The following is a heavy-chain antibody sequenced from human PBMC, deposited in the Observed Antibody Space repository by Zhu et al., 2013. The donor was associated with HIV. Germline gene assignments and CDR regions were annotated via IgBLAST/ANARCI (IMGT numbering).Heavy chain of an antibody. D-gene: IGHD3-16*01. V-gene: IGHV4-30-4*01. CDR2: IYYSGST. Sequence: QVQLQESGPGLVKPSQTLSLTCTVSGGSISSGDYYWSWIRQPPGKGLEWIGYIYYSGSTYYNPSLKSRVTISVDTSKNQFSLKLSSVTAADTAVYYCARGDYDYIWGSYGYFDYWGQGTLVTVSS. J-gene: IGHJ4*02. CDR1: GGSISSGDYY. CDR3: ARGDYDYIWGSYGYFDY.